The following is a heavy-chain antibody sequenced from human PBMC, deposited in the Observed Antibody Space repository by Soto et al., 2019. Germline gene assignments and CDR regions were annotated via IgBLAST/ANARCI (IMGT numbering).Heavy chain of an antibody. CDR2: ISAYNGNT. CDR1: GYTFTSYG. V-gene: IGHV1-18*01. CDR3: ARDYVTDYDFWSGYYPDNWFDP. Sequence: QVQLVQSGAEVKKPGASVKVSCKASGYTFTSYGISWVRQAPGQGLEGMGWISAYNGNTNYAQKLQGRVTMTTDTSTSTAYMELRSLRSDDTAVYYCARDYVTDYDFWSGYYPDNWFDPWGQGTLVTVSS. J-gene: IGHJ5*02. D-gene: IGHD3-3*01.